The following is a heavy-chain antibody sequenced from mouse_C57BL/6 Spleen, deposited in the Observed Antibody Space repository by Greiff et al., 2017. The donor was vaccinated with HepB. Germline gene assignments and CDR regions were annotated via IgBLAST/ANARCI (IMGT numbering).Heavy chain of an antibody. V-gene: IGHV1-81*01. CDR2: IYPRSGNT. D-gene: IGHD1-1*01. J-gene: IGHJ1*03. Sequence: VQLQESGAELARPGASVKLSCKASGYTFTSYGISWVKQRTGQGLEWIGEIYPRSGNTYYNEKFKGKATLTADKSSSTAYMQLRSLTSEDTAVYFGEREKPPYYYGSSPGYFDVWGTGTTVTVSS. CDR3: EREKPPYYYGSSPGYFDV. CDR1: GYTFTSYG.